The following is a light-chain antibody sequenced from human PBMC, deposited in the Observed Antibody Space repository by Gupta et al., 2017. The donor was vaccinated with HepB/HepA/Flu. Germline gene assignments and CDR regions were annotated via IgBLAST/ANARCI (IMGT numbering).Light chain of an antibody. CDR2: EVT. CDR3: SSYAGSTNWV. CDR1: SSDVGAYDY. V-gene: IGLV2-8*01. Sequence: QSALTPPPSASGSPGPSVTLSCTGTSSDVGAYDYVSLYQQYPGKAPKLMIYEVTKRPSGVPIRFSGSKSGNTASLTVSGLQAEDEADYYCSSYAGSTNWVFGGGTKLAVL. J-gene: IGLJ3*02.